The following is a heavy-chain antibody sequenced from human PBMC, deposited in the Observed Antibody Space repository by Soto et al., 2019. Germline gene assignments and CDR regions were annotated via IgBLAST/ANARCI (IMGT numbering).Heavy chain of an antibody. J-gene: IGHJ5*02. CDR2: AYPRGST. D-gene: IGHD6-19*01. V-gene: IGHV4-30-2*01. CDR1: GGYIVSGGYS. CDR3: TRVAGSGWYDA. Sequence: QVPLQESVSGLVKPSQTLSLTCAVSGGYIVSGGYSWSWIRQPPGKGLEWIGTAYPRGSTYYGPSISSRVTISLDLSKNLFSLNLKSVTAADTAVYYCTRVAGSGWYDAWGQGTLVTVSS.